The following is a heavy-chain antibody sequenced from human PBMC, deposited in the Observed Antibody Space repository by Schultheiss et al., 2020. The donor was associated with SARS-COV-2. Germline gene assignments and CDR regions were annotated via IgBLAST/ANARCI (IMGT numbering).Heavy chain of an antibody. CDR1: GFTFSSYA. CDR2: IYSGGST. V-gene: IGHV3-53*01. Sequence: GGSLRLSCAASGFTFSSYAMHWVRQAPGKGLEWVSVIYSGGSTYYADSVKGRFAISRDNSKNMVYLQMNNLSAEDTAVYFCVRGGALFTSSWYDIWGHGTLVTVSS. D-gene: IGHD2-2*01. J-gene: IGHJ5*01. CDR3: VRGGALFTSSWYDI.